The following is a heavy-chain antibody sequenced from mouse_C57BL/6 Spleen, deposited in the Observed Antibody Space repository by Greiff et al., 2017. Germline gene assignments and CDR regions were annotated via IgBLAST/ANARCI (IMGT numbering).Heavy chain of an antibody. V-gene: IGHV1-54*01. CDR3: ARGITYYFDY. CDR2: INPGSGGT. Sequence: VQLQQSGAELVRPGTSVKVSCKASGYAFTNYLIEWVKQRPGQGLEWIGVINPGSGGTNYNEKFKGKATLTADKSSSTAYMQLSSLTSEDSAVYFCARGITYYFDYWGQGTTLTVSS. D-gene: IGHD2-4*01. CDR1: GYAFTNYL. J-gene: IGHJ2*01.